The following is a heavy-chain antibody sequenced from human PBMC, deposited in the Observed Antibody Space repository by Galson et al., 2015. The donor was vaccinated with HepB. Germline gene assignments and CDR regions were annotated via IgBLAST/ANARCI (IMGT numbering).Heavy chain of an antibody. CDR2: INAGTGNT. J-gene: IGHJ3*02. CDR3: ARGFGSCSSTTCYAESYAFDI. Sequence: SVKVSCKASGYTFTNYIMHWVRQAPGQRLEWMGWINAGTGNTKYSQNFQGRVTITRDTSASTAYLELSSLRSEDTAVYYCARGFGSCSSTTCYAESYAFDIWGQGTMVTVSS. D-gene: IGHD2-2*01. CDR1: GYTFTNYI. V-gene: IGHV1-3*01.